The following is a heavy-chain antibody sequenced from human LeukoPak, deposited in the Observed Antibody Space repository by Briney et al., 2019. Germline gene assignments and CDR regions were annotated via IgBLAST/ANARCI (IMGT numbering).Heavy chain of an antibody. Sequence: GASVKVSCKASGYTFTSYDTNWVRQATGQGLEWMGWMNPNSGNTGYAQKFQGRVTMTRNTSISTAYMELSSLRSEDTAVYYCARAKSYDFWSGNWFDPWGQGTLVTVSS. J-gene: IGHJ5*02. CDR2: MNPNSGNT. CDR1: GYTFTSYD. D-gene: IGHD3-3*01. CDR3: ARAKSYDFWSGNWFDP. V-gene: IGHV1-8*01.